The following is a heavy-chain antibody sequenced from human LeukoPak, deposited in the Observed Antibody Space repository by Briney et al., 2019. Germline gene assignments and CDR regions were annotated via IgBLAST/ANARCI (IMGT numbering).Heavy chain of an antibody. V-gene: IGHV3-23*01. Sequence: PGGSLRLSCAASGFTFSSYAMSWVRQAPGKGLEWVSAISGSGGSTYYADSVKGRFTISRDNSKNTLYLQMNSLRAEDTAVYYCARAVVTMVRGVTPNWFDPWGQGTLVTVSS. CDR3: ARAVVTMVRGVTPNWFDP. CDR2: ISGSGGST. D-gene: IGHD3-10*01. J-gene: IGHJ5*02. CDR1: GFTFSSYA.